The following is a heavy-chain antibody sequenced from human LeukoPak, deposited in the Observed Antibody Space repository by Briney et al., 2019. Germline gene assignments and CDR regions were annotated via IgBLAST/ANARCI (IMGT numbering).Heavy chain of an antibody. CDR3: ARDFLGLHQDTRTNYYYYGMDV. D-gene: IGHD2-2*01. CDR2: INPSGGST. Sequence: ASVKVSCKASGYTFTSYYMHWVRQAPGQGLEWMGIINPSGGSTSYAQKFQGRVTMTRDTSTSTVYMELSSLRSEDTAVYYCARDFLGLHQDTRTNYYYYGMDVWSQGTTVTVSS. CDR1: GYTFTSYY. J-gene: IGHJ6*02. V-gene: IGHV1-46*01.